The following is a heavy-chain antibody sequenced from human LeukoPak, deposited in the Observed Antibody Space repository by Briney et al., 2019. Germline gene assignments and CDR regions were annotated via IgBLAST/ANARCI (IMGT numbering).Heavy chain of an antibody. CDR1: GFTFSSYW. D-gene: IGHD6-19*01. CDR3: AKVYSDPKKYSSGGDYFDY. V-gene: IGHV3-7*03. Sequence: AGGSLRLSCAASGFTFSSYWMSWVRQAPGKGLEWVAQIKQDGSEKYYVDSVKGRFTISRDNAKNSLYLQMNSLRAEDTAVYYCAKVYSDPKKYSSGGDYFDYWGPGTLVTVSS. J-gene: IGHJ4*02. CDR2: IKQDGSEK.